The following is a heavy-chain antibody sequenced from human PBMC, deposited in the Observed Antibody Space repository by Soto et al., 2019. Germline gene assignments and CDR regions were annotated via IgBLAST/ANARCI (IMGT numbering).Heavy chain of an antibody. CDR3: ARGGLHRSGYEYYYYYYGLDV. CDR2: VQQDGSEK. V-gene: IGHV3-7*03. J-gene: IGHJ6*02. Sequence: EGQLVESGGGLVQPGESLRLSCAGSGFTFNSYWMSWVRQAPGKGLEWVAKVQQDGSEKYYVDSVKGRFTISRDNAKNSVYLQMNSLRVEDTAVYYCARGGLHRSGYEYYYYYYGLDVWGQGTTVT. D-gene: IGHD5-12*01. CDR1: GFTFNSYW.